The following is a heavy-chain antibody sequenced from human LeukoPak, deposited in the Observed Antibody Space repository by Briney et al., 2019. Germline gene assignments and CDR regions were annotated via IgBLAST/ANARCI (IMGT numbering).Heavy chain of an antibody. V-gene: IGHV3-73*01. J-gene: IGHJ4*02. CDR1: GFTFTDSR. CDR3: AGQPRGTGTLEY. Sequence: PGGSLRLSCAASGFTFTDSRMQWVRQASGKGLEWVGRVRFKADNYATDYAASVKGRFTISRDDSKNTAFLQMNSLTTEDTAVYYCAGQPRGTGTLEYWGQGALVTVSS. D-gene: IGHD3/OR15-3a*01. CDR2: VRFKADNYAT.